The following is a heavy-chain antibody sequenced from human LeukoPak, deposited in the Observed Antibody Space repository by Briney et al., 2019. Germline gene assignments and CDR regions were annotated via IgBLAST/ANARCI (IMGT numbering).Heavy chain of an antibody. D-gene: IGHD2-2*01. J-gene: IGHJ5*02. V-gene: IGHV4-34*01. CDR1: GWSFNDHY. CDR3: ARGQVPAARGYNWFDP. Sequence: SETLSLTCAVYGWSFNDHYWNWIRQPPGKGLEWIGEINARGDTNFNPSLKSRVTISVDTSKNHFSLTLTSMIAADTAVYYCARGQVPAARGYNWFDPWGQGTLVSVSS. CDR2: INARGDT.